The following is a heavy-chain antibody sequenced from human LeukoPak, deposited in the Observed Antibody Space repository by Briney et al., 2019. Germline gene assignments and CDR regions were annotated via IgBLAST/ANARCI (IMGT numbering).Heavy chain of an antibody. V-gene: IGHV3-30-3*01. D-gene: IGHD4-17*01. CDR1: GFTFSSYA. Sequence: GGSLRLSCAASGFTFSSYAMHWVRQAPGKGLEWVAVISYDGSNKYYADSVKGRFTISRDNSKNTLYLQMNSLRAEDTAVYYCARSGLDYGDYFDYWGQGTLVTVSS. CDR2: ISYDGSNK. CDR3: ARSGLDYGDYFDY. J-gene: IGHJ4*02.